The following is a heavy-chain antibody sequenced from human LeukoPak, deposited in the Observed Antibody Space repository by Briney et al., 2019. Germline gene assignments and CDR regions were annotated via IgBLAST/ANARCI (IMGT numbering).Heavy chain of an antibody. CDR1: GYTFTCYG. Sequence: ASVKVSCKASGYTFTCYGISWVRQAPGQGLEWMGWISAYNGNTNYAQKLKGRVTMTTDTSTSTAYMELRSLRSDDTAVYYCARGYSFAAAGNWFDPWGQGTLVTVSS. D-gene: IGHD6-13*01. V-gene: IGHV1-18*01. CDR3: ARGYSFAAAGNWFDP. J-gene: IGHJ5*02. CDR2: ISAYNGNT.